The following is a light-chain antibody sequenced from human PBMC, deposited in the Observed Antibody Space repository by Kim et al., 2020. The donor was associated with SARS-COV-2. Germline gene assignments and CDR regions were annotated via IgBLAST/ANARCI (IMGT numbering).Light chain of an antibody. J-gene: IGLJ2*01. Sequence: VTISCTGSSSNIGAGYDVHWYQQLPGPAPKLLLYGNSNRPSGVPDRFSGSKSGTSASLAITGLQAEDEADYYCQSYDSSLGGSGVFGGGTQLTVL. CDR2: GNS. V-gene: IGLV1-40*01. CDR3: QSYDSSLGGSGV. CDR1: SSNIGAGYD.